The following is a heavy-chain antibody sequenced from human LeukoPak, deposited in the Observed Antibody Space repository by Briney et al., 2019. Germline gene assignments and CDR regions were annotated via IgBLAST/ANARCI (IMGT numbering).Heavy chain of an antibody. J-gene: IGHJ4*02. CDR3: ARLCGGGSCYPGY. V-gene: IGHV3-33*01. D-gene: IGHD2-15*01. CDR2: IWYDGSNK. CDR1: GFTFSSYG. Sequence: GGSLRLSCAASGFTFSSYGMHWVRQAPGKGLEWVAVIWYDGSNKYYADSVKGRFTISRDNSKNTLYLQMNSLRAEDTAVYYCARLCGGGSCYPGYWGQGTLVTVSS.